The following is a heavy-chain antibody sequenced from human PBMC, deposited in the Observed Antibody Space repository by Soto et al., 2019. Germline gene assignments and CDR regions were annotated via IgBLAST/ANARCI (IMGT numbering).Heavy chain of an antibody. J-gene: IGHJ6*02. CDR1: GFTFTSFY. CDR2: MHPYGGST. Sequence: ASVKVSCKASGFTFTSFYMHWVRQAPGQGPEWMGIMHPYGGSTGYAQKFQGRVTLTRDTSTRTDYMELSSPRSDDTAVYYCAILYYYDSGDYYSNYQYYGMDVWGQGTTVTVSS. CDR3: AILYYYDSGDYYSNYQYYGMDV. V-gene: IGHV1-46*01. D-gene: IGHD3-22*01.